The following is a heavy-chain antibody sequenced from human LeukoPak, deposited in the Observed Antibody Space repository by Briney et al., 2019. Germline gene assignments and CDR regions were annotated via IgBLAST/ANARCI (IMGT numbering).Heavy chain of an antibody. CDR1: GGSISSYY. CDR2: IYYSGST. J-gene: IGHJ5*02. V-gene: IGHV4-59*01. CDR3: AGGYYDVLTGLSWFDP. D-gene: IGHD3-9*01. Sequence: SETLSLACTVSGGSISSYYWSWIRQPPGKGLEWIGYIYYSGSTNYNPSLKSRVTISVDTSKNQFSLKLRSVTAADTAVYYCAGGYYDVLTGLSWFDPWGQGTLVTVSS.